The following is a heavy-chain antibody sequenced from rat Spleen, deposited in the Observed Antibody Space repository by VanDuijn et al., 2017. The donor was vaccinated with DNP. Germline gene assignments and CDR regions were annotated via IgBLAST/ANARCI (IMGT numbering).Heavy chain of an antibody. Sequence: EVQLVESGGGLVQPGRSMKVSCAASGFTFGNSDMAWVRQAPMRGLEWVASISTSGGSTYYRDSVKGRFTVSRDNAKSTLYLQMDSLRSEDTATYYCARHFRYLLLQSPMDAWGQGTSVTVSS. CDR2: ISTSGGST. CDR3: ARHFRYLLLQSPMDA. D-gene: IGHD1-1*01. CDR1: GFTFGNSD. J-gene: IGHJ4*01. V-gene: IGHV5-25*01.